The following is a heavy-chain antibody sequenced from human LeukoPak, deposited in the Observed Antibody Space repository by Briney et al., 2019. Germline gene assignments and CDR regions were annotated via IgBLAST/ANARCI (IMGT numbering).Heavy chain of an antibody. CDR1: GFTFTASG. J-gene: IGHJ4*02. D-gene: IGHD4-17*01. Sequence: GGSLRLSCAASGFTFTASGMHWVRQASGKGLEWLGRIRSKANSYATTYAASVKGRFTLSRDDSKNTAYLQMNSLKTEDTAVCYCTTTVTKILDYWGQGTLVTVSS. V-gene: IGHV3-73*01. CDR3: TTTVTKILDY. CDR2: IRSKANSYAT.